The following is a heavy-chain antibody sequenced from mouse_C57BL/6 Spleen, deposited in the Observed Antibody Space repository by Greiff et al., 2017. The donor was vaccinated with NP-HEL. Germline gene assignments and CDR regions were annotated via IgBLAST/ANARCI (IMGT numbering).Heavy chain of an antibody. J-gene: IGHJ2*01. Sequence: VQLQQPGAELVRPGSSVKLSCKASGYTFTSYWMDWVKQRPGQGLEWIGNIYPSDSETHYNQKFKDKATLTVDKSSSTAYMQLSSLTSEDSAVYYCARSRGDFDYWGQGTTLTVSS. CDR2: IYPSDSET. CDR3: ARSRGDFDY. CDR1: GYTFTSYW. V-gene: IGHV1-61*01.